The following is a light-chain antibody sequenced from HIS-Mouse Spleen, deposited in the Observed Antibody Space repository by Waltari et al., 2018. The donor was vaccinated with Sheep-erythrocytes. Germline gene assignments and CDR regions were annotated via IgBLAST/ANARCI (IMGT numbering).Light chain of an antibody. Sequence: QSALTQPASVSGSPGPSIPISCTGTSSDVGSYNLFSWYQQHPGKAPKLMIYEGSKRPSGVSNRFSGSKSGNTASLTISGLQAEDETDYYCCSYAGSSTYVVFGGGTKLTVL. CDR1: SSDVGSYNL. V-gene: IGLV2-23*01. J-gene: IGLJ2*01. CDR2: EGS. CDR3: CSYAGSSTYVV.